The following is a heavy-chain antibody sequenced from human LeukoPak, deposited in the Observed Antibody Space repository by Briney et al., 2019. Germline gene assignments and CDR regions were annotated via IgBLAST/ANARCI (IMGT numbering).Heavy chain of an antibody. CDR1: GYTFTSYD. CDR2: MNPNCGNT. CDR3: ARGPSYSSSWAFDY. J-gene: IGHJ4*02. Sequence: ASVKVSCKASGYTFTSYDINWVRQATGQGLEWMGWMNPNCGNTGYAQKFQGRVTMTRNTSISTAYMELSSLRSEDTAVYYCARGPSYSSSWAFDYWGQGTLVTVSS. V-gene: IGHV1-8*01. D-gene: IGHD6-13*01.